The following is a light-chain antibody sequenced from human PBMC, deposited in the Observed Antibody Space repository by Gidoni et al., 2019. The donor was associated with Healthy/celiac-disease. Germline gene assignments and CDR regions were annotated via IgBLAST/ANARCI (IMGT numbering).Light chain of an antibody. CDR1: NIGSKS. CDR2: YDS. CDR3: QVWDSSSDHSVV. V-gene: IGLV3-21*04. J-gene: IGLJ2*01. Sequence: SYVLTQPPSVPVAPGKTARITCGGNNIGSKSVHWYQQKPGQAPVLVIYYDSDRPSGIPERFSGSNSGNTATLTISRVEAGDEADYYCQVWDSSSDHSVVFGGGTKLTVL.